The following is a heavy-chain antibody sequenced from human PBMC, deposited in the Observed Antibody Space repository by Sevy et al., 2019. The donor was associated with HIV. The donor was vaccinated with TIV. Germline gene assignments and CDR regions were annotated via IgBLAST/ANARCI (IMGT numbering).Heavy chain of an antibody. CDR1: GYSFTSHW. CDR3: ATSRSGYFDSSGYYIY. Sequence: GESLKISCKGSGYSFTSHWIGWVRHMPGKGLEWMGIIYPDDSDTRDSPSFQGQVTFSADKSISTAYLQWSSLKASDTAMYYCATSRSGYFDSSGYYIYWGQGTLVTASS. D-gene: IGHD3-22*01. V-gene: IGHV5-51*01. CDR2: IYPDDSDT. J-gene: IGHJ4*02.